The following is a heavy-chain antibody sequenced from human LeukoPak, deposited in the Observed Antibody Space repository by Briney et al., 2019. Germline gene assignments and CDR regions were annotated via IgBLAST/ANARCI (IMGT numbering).Heavy chain of an antibody. CDR1: GDSISSYY. J-gene: IGHJ5*02. CDR2: IYSRGST. D-gene: IGHD1-26*01. Sequence: SETLSLTCSVSGDSISSYYWSWIRQPPGKGLEWIGYIYSRGSTNYNPPLKSRLTISIDTSKNQFSLKLSSVTAADTAVYYCARLGGGGSYSGWFDPWGQGTLVTVSS. CDR3: ARLGGGGSYSGWFDP. V-gene: IGHV4-4*09.